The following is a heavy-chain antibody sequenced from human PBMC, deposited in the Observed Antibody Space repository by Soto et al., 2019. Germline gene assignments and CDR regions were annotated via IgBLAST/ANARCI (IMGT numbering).Heavy chain of an antibody. J-gene: IGHJ4*02. CDR3: ARGGGPYVWFNEF. D-gene: IGHD3-16*01. Sequence: QEQLVQSGPEVKNPGSSVKVSCKDSGGLFSSFAISWVRQAPGQGLEWLGGIIPVFGTTNYAEKFQDRVTITADESTNTGYMELSSLTSGDTAMYYCARGGGPYVWFNEFWGQGTLVTVSS. CDR2: IIPVFGTT. V-gene: IGHV1-69*01. CDR1: GGLFSSFA.